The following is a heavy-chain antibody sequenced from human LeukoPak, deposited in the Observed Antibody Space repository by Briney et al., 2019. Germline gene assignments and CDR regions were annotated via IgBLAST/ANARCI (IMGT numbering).Heavy chain of an antibody. CDR3: ARDAVEMATIDDYYYYMDA. CDR2: INPNSGGT. J-gene: IGHJ6*03. Sequence: ASVKVSCKASGYTFTGYYMHWVRQAPGQGLEWMGWINPNSGGTNYAQKFQGRVTMTRDTSISTAYMELSRLRSDDTAVYYCARDAVEMATIDDYYYYMDAWGKGTTVTISS. V-gene: IGHV1-2*02. CDR1: GYTFTGYY. D-gene: IGHD5-24*01.